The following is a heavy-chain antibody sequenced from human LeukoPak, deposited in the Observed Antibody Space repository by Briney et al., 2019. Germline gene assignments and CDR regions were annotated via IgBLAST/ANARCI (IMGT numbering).Heavy chain of an antibody. Sequence: SETLSLTCTVSGGSISSGDYYWSWIRQPPGKGLEWIGYIYYSGSTYYNPSLKSRVTISVDTSKNQFSLKLSSVTAADTAVYYCARGYYDGSGSRYFQHWGQGTLVTVSS. CDR1: GGSISSGDYY. D-gene: IGHD3-22*01. CDR3: ARGYYDGSGSRYFQH. CDR2: IYYSGST. V-gene: IGHV4-30-4*01. J-gene: IGHJ1*01.